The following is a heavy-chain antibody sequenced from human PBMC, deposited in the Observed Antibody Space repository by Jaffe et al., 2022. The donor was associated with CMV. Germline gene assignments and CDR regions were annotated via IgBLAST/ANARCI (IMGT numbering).Heavy chain of an antibody. V-gene: IGHV4-39*01. D-gene: IGHD2-15*01. CDR3: ARTVVAATEAQWGYDAFDI. CDR1: GGSISSSSYY. J-gene: IGHJ3*02. Sequence: QLQLQESGPGLVKPSETLSLTCTVSGGSISSSSYYWGWIRQPPGKGLEWIGSIYYSGSTYYNPSLKSRVTISVDTSKNQFSLKLSSVTAADTAVYYCARTVVAATEAQWGYDAFDIWGQGTMVTVSS. CDR2: IYYSGST.